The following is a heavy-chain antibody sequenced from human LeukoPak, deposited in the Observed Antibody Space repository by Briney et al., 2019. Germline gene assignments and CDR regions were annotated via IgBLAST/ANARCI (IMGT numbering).Heavy chain of an antibody. Sequence: ASETLSLTCAVYGRSFSGYYWTWIRQTPGKELEWIGEINHSGITDYNPSLRSRVTISVDTSKNQFSLKLSSVTAADTAIYYCARAVIVVAAATQRNWFDPWGQGTLVTVSS. J-gene: IGHJ5*02. D-gene: IGHD2-15*01. CDR1: GRSFSGYY. CDR3: ARAVIVVAAATQRNWFDP. V-gene: IGHV4-34*01. CDR2: INHSGIT.